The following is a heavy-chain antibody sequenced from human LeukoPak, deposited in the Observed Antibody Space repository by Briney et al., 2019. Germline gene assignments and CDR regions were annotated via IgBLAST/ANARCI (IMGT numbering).Heavy chain of an antibody. J-gene: IGHJ3*02. Sequence: SETLSLTCTVSGGSISSYYWSWLRQPPGKGLEWIGYIYYSGSTNYNPSLKSRVTVSVDTSKNQFSLKLSSVTAADTAVYYCARGLMLSSSRSGAFDIWGQGTMVTVSS. CDR2: IYYSGST. V-gene: IGHV4-59*01. CDR3: ARGLMLSSSRSGAFDI. D-gene: IGHD6-6*01. CDR1: GGSISSYY.